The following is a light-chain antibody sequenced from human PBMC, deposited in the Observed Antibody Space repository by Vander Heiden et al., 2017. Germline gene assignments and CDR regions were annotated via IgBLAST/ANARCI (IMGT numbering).Light chain of an antibody. V-gene: IGKV3-20*01. J-gene: IGKJ5*01. CDR2: GAS. Sequence: EIVLTHSPGTLSLSPGERATLSCRAMQSVSSSYFAWYQQKPGQAPRLLIYGASSRATGIPDRCSGSGCGRDFTLTISRREPEDFAVYYCQQYGSSPSITFGQGTRLEIK. CDR1: QSVSSSY. CDR3: QQYGSSPSIT.